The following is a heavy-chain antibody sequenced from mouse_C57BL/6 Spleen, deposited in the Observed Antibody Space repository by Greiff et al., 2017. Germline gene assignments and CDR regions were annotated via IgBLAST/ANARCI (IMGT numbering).Heavy chain of an antibody. J-gene: IGHJ4*01. D-gene: IGHD2-4*01. CDR1: GYTFTSYW. V-gene: IGHV1-55*01. CDR3: ARARGLRPYYAMDY. CDR2: IYPGSGST. Sequence: QVQLQQPGAELVKPGASVKMSCKASGYTFTSYWITWVKQRPGQGLEWIGDIYPGSGSTNYNEKFKSKATLTVDTSSSTAYMQLSSLTSEDAAVYYCARARGLRPYYAMDYWGQGTSVTVSS.